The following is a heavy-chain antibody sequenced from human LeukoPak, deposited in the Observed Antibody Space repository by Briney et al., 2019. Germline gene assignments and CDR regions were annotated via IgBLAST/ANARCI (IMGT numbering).Heavy chain of an antibody. Sequence: SETLSLTCTVSGGSISSSSYYWGWIRQPPGKGLKWIGSIYYSGSTHYNPSLKSRVTISVDTSKNQFSLKLSSVTAADTAVYYCARQRTKGYSSGWYLGGAYWFDPWGQGTLVTVSS. CDR1: GGSISSSSYY. CDR2: IYYSGST. D-gene: IGHD6-19*01. V-gene: IGHV4-39*01. J-gene: IGHJ5*02. CDR3: ARQRTKGYSSGWYLGGAYWFDP.